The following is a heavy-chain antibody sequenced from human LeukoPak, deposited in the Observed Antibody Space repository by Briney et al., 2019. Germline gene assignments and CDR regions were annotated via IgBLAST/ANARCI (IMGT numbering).Heavy chain of an antibody. CDR1: GGSISSSSYY. D-gene: IGHD2/OR15-2a*01. Sequence: SETLSLTCTVSGGSISSSSYYWDWIRQPPGKGLGWIGSIYYTGSTYYNPSLKSRVTISVDTSKNQFSLKLSSVTAADTAVYYCARGGISDYWGQGTLVTVSS. CDR3: ARGGISDY. CDR2: IYYTGST. V-gene: IGHV4-39*07. J-gene: IGHJ4*02.